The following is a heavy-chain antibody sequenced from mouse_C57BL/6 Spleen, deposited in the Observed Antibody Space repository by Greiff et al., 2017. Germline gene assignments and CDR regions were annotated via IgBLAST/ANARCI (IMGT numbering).Heavy chain of an antibody. CDR1: GYTFTSYW. J-gene: IGHJ2*01. Sequence: QVQLKQPGAELVKPGASVKMSCKASGYTFTSYWITWVKQRPGQGLEWIGDIYPGSGSTNYNEKFKSKATLTVDTSSSTAYMQLSSLTSEDSAVYYGARGIYYCGSLYYFDYWGQGTTLTVSS. V-gene: IGHV1-55*01. CDR2: IYPGSGST. D-gene: IGHD1-1*01. CDR3: ARGIYYCGSLYYFDY.